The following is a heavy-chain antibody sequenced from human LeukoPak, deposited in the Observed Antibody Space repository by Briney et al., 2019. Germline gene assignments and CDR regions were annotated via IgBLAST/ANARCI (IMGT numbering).Heavy chain of an antibody. V-gene: IGHV3-23*01. CDR2: ISGGGDGT. D-gene: IGHD3-10*01. Sequence: GGSLRLSCAASGFTFDSYAMTWVRQAPGKGLEWVSAISGGGDGTYYADSVKGRFTTSRDNSKNTLYLQMNSLRAEDTAVYYCAKDQGFYGSGSYKEYFQYWGQGTLVTVSS. CDR1: GFTFDSYA. J-gene: IGHJ1*01. CDR3: AKDQGFYGSGSYKEYFQY.